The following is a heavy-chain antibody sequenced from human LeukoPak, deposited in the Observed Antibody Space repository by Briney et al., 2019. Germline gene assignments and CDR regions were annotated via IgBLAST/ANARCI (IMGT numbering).Heavy chain of an antibody. CDR3: ARGLYDSSLKGYDAFDI. CDR1: GYTFTSYA. D-gene: IGHD3-22*01. CDR2: INAGNGNT. Sequence: GASVKVSCKASGYTFTSYAMHWVRQAPGQRLEWMGWINAGNGNTKYSQEFQGRVTITRDTSASTAYMELSSLRSEDMAVYYCARGLYDSSLKGYDAFDIWGQGTMVTVSS. V-gene: IGHV1-3*03. J-gene: IGHJ3*02.